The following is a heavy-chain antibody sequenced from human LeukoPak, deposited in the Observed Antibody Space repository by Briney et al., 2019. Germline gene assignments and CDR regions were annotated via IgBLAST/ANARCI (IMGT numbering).Heavy chain of an antibody. J-gene: IGHJ4*02. CDR1: GYTFTSYA. CDR3: ARDQEGFDY. V-gene: IGHV1-3*01. CDR2: INAGNGNT. Sequence: ASVKVSCKASGYTFTSYAMHWVRQAPGQRLEWMGWINAGNGNTKHSQKFQGRVTMTRDTSTSTLYMDLSSLRADDTAVYYCARDQEGFDYWGQGTLVTVSS.